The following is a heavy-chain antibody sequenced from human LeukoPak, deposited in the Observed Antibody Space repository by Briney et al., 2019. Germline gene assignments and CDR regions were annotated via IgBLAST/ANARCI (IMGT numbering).Heavy chain of an antibody. Sequence: PSETLHLTCTVSGYSISSGYFWGWIRQPPGKGLEWIGSIYNSGSTHYNPSLKSRVTISVDTSKNQFSLRLSSVTAADTAVYYCARLSGEDNTRGGVVPGPYHWGQGTLVTVSS. V-gene: IGHV4-38-2*02. CDR3: ARLSGEDNTRGGVVPGPYH. J-gene: IGHJ4*02. D-gene: IGHD3-10*01. CDR1: GYSISSGYF. CDR2: IYNSGST.